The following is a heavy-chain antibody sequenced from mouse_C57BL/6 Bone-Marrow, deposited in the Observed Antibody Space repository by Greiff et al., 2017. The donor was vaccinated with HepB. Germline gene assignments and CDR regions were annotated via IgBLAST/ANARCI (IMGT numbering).Heavy chain of an antibody. D-gene: IGHD2-3*01. Sequence: DVMLVESGGDLVKPGGSLKLSCAASGFTFSSYGMSWVRQTPDKRLEWVATISSGGSYTYYPDSVKGRFTISRDNAKNTLYLQMSSLKSEDTAMYYCARLGIYDGYYVGAMDYWGQGTSVTVSS. J-gene: IGHJ4*01. CDR3: ARLGIYDGYYVGAMDY. CDR2: ISSGGSYT. CDR1: GFTFSSYG. V-gene: IGHV5-6*02.